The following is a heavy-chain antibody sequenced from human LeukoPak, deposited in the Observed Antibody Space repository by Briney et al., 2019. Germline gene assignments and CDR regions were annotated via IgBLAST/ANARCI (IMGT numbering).Heavy chain of an antibody. CDR2: IYYSGST. J-gene: IGHJ6*03. CDR3: ARRTTRGNYYYYYYMDV. V-gene: IGHV4-59*11. Sequence: SETLSLTCTVPGGSISSHYWSWIRQPPGKGLEWIGYIYYSGSTNYNPSLKSRVTISVDTSKNQFSLKLSSVTAADTAVYYCARRTTRGNYYYYYYMDVWGKGTTVTVSS. D-gene: IGHD1-14*01. CDR1: GGSISSHY.